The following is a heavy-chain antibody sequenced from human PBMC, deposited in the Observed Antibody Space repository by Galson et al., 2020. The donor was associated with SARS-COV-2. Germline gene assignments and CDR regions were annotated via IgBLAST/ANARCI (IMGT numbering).Heavy chain of an antibody. CDR2: TYYSGNT. CDR3: ARDFWSRYYLDS. J-gene: IGHJ4*02. V-gene: IGHV4-30-4*01. D-gene: IGHD3-3*01. Sequence: LRLSCTVSGGSISSTDSYWSWIRQSPGKGLEWIGYTYYSGNTYYNPSLKSRVTMSVDTSKNQFSLKLTSVTAADTAVYYCARDFWSRYYLDSWGQGTPVTVSS. CDR1: GGSISSTDSY.